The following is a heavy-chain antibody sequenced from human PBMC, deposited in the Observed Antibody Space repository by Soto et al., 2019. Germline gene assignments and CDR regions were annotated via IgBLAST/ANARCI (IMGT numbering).Heavy chain of an antibody. Sequence: GGSLRLSCAAPGFTVSTKYMSWDRQAPGKGLEWVSVIYSGGSTFYADSVRGRFTISRDNSKNTVNLQMNSLRAEDTAVYYCARDPWAADYWGQGTLVTVSS. J-gene: IGHJ4*02. CDR1: GFTVSTKY. D-gene: IGHD3-16*01. V-gene: IGHV3-66*01. CDR2: IYSGGST. CDR3: ARDPWAADY.